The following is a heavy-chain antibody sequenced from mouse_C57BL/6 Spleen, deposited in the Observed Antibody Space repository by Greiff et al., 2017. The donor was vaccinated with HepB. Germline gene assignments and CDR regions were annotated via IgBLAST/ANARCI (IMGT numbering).Heavy chain of an antibody. CDR1: GYTFTDYN. Sequence: EVQLQQSGPELVKPGASVKMSCKASGYTFTDYNMHWVKQSHGKSLEWIGYINPNNGGTSYNQKFKGKATLTVNKSSSTAYMELRSLTSEDSAVYYCARNPYYSNHADYWGQGTTLTVSS. CDR2: INPNNGGT. CDR3: ARNPYYSNHADY. V-gene: IGHV1-22*01. J-gene: IGHJ2*01. D-gene: IGHD2-5*01.